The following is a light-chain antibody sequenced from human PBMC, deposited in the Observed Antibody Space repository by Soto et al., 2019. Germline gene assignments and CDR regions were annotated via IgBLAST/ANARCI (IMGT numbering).Light chain of an antibody. CDR1: QSLLHSNGYNY. V-gene: IGKV2-28*01. Sequence: DIVMTQSPVSLPVTPGEPASISCRSSQSLLHSNGYNYLDWYLQKPGQSPQLLIYLGSDRASGVPDRFSGSGSGTDFTLKISRVEAEDVGFYYCMQTVQTPLTFGGGTKVEIK. J-gene: IGKJ4*01. CDR2: LGS. CDR3: MQTVQTPLT.